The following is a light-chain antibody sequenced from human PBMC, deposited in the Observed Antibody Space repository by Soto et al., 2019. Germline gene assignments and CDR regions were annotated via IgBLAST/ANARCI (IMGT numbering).Light chain of an antibody. J-gene: IGKJ1*01. V-gene: IGKV3-15*01. CDR2: GAS. CDR1: QEVSSN. Sequence: EIVLTQSPATLSVSPGERATLSCRASQEVSSNLAWYQQKPGQGPRLLIYGASTRATGIPARFSGSGSGTEFTLNISSLQPEDFALYYCQQYNNWPPRGTFGQGTKVDIK. CDR3: QQYNNWPPRGT.